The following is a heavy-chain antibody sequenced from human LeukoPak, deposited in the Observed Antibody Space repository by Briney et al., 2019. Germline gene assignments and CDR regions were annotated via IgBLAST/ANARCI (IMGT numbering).Heavy chain of an antibody. V-gene: IGHV3-33*06. CDR1: GFTFSSYG. J-gene: IGHJ4*02. CDR2: IWYDGSNK. CDR3: AKSAYSSGWYYFDY. Sequence: PGGSLRLSCAASGFTFSSYGMHLVRQAPGKGLEWVAVIWYDGSNKYYADSVKGRFTISRDNSKNTLYLQMNSLRAEDTAVYYCAKSAYSSGWYYFDYWGQGTLVTVSS. D-gene: IGHD6-19*01.